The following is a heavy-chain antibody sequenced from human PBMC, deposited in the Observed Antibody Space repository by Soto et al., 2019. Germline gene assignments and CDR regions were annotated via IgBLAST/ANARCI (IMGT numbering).Heavy chain of an antibody. V-gene: IGHV3-33*01. Sequence: QVQLVESGGGVVQPGRSLRLSCAASGFTFSSYGMHWVRQAPGKGLEWVAVIWYDGSDKYYADSVKGRFTIARDNSKNTLYVQMNSLRAEDTAVYYCARATYGDKIDYWGQGTLVTVSS. CDR2: IWYDGSDK. CDR1: GFTFSSYG. CDR3: ARATYGDKIDY. D-gene: IGHD4-17*01. J-gene: IGHJ4*02.